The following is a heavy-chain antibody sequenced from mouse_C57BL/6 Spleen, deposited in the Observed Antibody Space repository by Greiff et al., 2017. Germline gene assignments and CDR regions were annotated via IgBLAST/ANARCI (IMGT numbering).Heavy chain of an antibody. Sequence: DVKLVESGPGLAKPSQTLSLTCSVTGYSITSDYWNWIRKFPGNKLEYMGYISYSGSTYYNPSLKSRISITRDTSKNQYYLQLNSVTTEDTATYYCARSPDGSYWYFDVWGTGTTVTVSS. CDR1: GYSITSDY. J-gene: IGHJ1*03. V-gene: IGHV3-8*01. CDR2: ISYSGST. D-gene: IGHD2-3*01. CDR3: ARSPDGSYWYFDV.